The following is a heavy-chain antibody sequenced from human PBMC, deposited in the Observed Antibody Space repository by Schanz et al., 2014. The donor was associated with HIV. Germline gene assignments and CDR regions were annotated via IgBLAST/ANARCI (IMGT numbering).Heavy chain of an antibody. Sequence: EVQLVESGGGLIQPGGSLRLSCAASGFTVSSNYMSWVRQAPGKGLEWVSVIYSGGSTYYADSVKGRFTISRDNAKNTLYLQMNSRRAEDTAIYYCARSPDWAGTDAFDIWGQGTMVTVSS. D-gene: IGHD6-19*01. CDR2: IYSGGST. J-gene: IGHJ3*02. CDR3: ARSPDWAGTDAFDI. V-gene: IGHV3-53*01. CDR1: GFTVSSNY.